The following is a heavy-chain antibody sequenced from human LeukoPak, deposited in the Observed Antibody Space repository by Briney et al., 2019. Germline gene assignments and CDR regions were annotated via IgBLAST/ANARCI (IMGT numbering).Heavy chain of an antibody. V-gene: IGHV4-39*01. CDR1: GGSISSSSHY. CDR3: AKHESLIAFDI. CDR2: IHYSGGS. Sequence: PWEPLSLTCTVSGGSISSSSHYWGWIRQPPGKGLEWIASIHYSGGSNYNPSLKSRDTISVDTSKDQVSLKVRSVTAADTAVYYCAKHESLIAFDIWGQGTMVTVSS. J-gene: IGHJ3*02.